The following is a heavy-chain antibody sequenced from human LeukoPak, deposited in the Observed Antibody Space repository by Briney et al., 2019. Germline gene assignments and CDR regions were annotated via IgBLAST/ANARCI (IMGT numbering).Heavy chain of an antibody. CDR1: GGSISSYY. J-gene: IGHJ3*02. CDR3: AREYGDAFDI. Sequence: SETLSLTCTVSGGSISSYYWSWIRQPAGKGLEWIGRIYTSGSTNYNPSLKSRVTMSVDTSKNQFSQKLSSVTAADRVVYCCAREYGDAFDIWGQGTIVTVSS. CDR2: IYTSGST. V-gene: IGHV4-4*07. D-gene: IGHD3-10*01.